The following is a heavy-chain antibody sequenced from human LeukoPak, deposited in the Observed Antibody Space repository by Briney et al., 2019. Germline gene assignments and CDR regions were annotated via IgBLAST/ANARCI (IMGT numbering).Heavy chain of an antibody. CDR3: ARVMSGYYVVLDI. CDR2: ISYDGSNK. D-gene: IGHD3-3*01. Sequence: GRSLLLSYAASEFPFRSYGMHWVRPAPGKGLEWVAVISYDGSNKYYADSVKGRFTISRDNSKNTLYLQMNSLRAEDTAVYYCARVMSGYYVVLDIWGQGTMVTVSS. V-gene: IGHV3-30*03. CDR1: EFPFRSYG. J-gene: IGHJ3*02.